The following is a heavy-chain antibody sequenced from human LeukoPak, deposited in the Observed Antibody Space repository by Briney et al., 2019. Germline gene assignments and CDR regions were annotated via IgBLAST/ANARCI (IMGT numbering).Heavy chain of an antibody. Sequence: SETLSLTCTVSGGSISSSSYYWGWIRQPPGKGLKWIGSIYYSGSTYYNPSLKSRVTIPVDTSKNQFSLKLSSVTAADTAVYYCAREGGDYGGNSQFWYFDLWGRGTLVTVSS. CDR2: IYYSGST. CDR3: AREGGDYGGNSQFWYFDL. J-gene: IGHJ2*01. D-gene: IGHD4-23*01. V-gene: IGHV4-39*07. CDR1: GGSISSSSYY.